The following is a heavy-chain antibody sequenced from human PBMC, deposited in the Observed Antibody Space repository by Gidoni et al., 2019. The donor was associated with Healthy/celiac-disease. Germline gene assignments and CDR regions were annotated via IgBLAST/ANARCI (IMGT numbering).Heavy chain of an antibody. V-gene: IGHV3-66*02. J-gene: IGHJ1*01. CDR3: AREDVDTAMGGVYFQH. Sequence: EVQLVESGGGLVQPGGSLRLSCAASGFPVSSNYMSWVRQAPGKGLEWVSVIYSGGSTYYADSVKGRFTISRDNSKNTLYLQMNSLRAEDTAVYYCAREDVDTAMGGVYFQHWGQGTLVTVSS. CDR2: IYSGGST. D-gene: IGHD5-18*01. CDR1: GFPVSSNY.